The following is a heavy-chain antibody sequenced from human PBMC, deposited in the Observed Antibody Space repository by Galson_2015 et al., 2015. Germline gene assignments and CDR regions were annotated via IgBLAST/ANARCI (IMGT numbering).Heavy chain of an antibody. CDR1: GYSFTSYW. J-gene: IGHJ3*02. D-gene: IGHD2-15*01. CDR2: IYPGDSDT. CDR3: ARAPGYCSGGSCTDAFDI. V-gene: IGHV5-51*01. Sequence: QSGAEVKKPGESLTISCTGSGYSFTSYWIGWVRQMPGKGLEWMGIIYPGDSDTRYSPSFQGQVTISADKSISTAYLQWSSLKASDNAMYYCARAPGYCSGGSCTDAFDIWGQGTMVTVSS.